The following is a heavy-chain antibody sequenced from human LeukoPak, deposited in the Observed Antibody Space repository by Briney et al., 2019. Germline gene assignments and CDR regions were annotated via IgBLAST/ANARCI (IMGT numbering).Heavy chain of an antibody. CDR2: IYYSGST. D-gene: IGHD6-19*01. V-gene: IGHV4-30-4*01. CDR1: GGSISSGNYY. Sequence: SQTLSLTCTVSGGSISSGNYYWSWIRQPPGKGLEWIGYIYYSGSTYYNPSLKSRVTISVDTSKNQFSLKLSSVTAADTAVYYCARPPYSSGWYYFDYWGQGTLVTVSS. CDR3: ARPPYSSGWYYFDY. J-gene: IGHJ4*02.